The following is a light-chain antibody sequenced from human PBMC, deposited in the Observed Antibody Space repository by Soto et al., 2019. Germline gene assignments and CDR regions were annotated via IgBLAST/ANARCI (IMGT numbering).Light chain of an antibody. Sequence: QSVLTQPPSASGTPGQRVTISCFGSSSSIGSNTVNWYQHLPGTSPKLLMYSNDQRPSGVPDRFSGSTSGTSASLAISGLQSEDEADYYCATWDDSLNGVVFGGGTKVTVL. J-gene: IGLJ3*02. CDR2: SND. V-gene: IGLV1-44*01. CDR3: ATWDDSLNGVV. CDR1: SSSIGSNT.